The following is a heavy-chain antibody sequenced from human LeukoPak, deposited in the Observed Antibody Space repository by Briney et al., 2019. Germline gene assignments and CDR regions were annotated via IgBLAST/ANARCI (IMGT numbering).Heavy chain of an antibody. J-gene: IGHJ6*03. V-gene: IGHV4-39*07. CDR3: AREVHSSSWYVREYYYYYYMDV. Sequence: PSETLSLTCTVPGGSISSSSYYWGWIRQPPGKGLEWIGSIYYSGSTYYNPSLKSRVTISVDTSKNQFSLKLSSVTAADTAVYYCAREVHSSSWYVREYYYYYYMDVWGKGTTVTVSS. CDR1: GGSISSSSYY. D-gene: IGHD6-13*01. CDR2: IYYSGST.